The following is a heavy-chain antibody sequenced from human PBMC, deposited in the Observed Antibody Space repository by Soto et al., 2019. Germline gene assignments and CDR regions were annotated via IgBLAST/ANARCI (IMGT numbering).Heavy chain of an antibody. CDR2: ISSDESTV. Sequence: QVQLVESGGGLVKPGGSLRLSCVASGFTFRNYVMNWIRQAPGKGPEWLSYISSDESTVFYADSVKGRFTTSRDNAKNSVYLQMNSLRAEDTAVYYCATLTAPSDYWGQGSLVTVSS. J-gene: IGHJ4*02. CDR3: ATLTAPSDY. CDR1: GFTFRNYV. V-gene: IGHV3-11*01. D-gene: IGHD2-21*02.